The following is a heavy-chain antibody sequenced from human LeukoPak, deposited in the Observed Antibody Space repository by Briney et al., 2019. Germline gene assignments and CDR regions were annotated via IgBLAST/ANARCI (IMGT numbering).Heavy chain of an antibody. CDR2: ISSSSSYI. Sequence: PGGSLRLSCAASGFTFSTYTMNWVSQAPGKGLEWVSTISSSSSYIYYGDSVKGRFTISRDNAKNSLYLQMNSLRAEDTAVYYCARDPYDSTGYETPLAFDIWGQGTMVTVSS. D-gene: IGHD3-22*01. CDR1: GFTFSTYT. CDR3: ARDPYDSTGYETPLAFDI. V-gene: IGHV3-21*01. J-gene: IGHJ3*02.